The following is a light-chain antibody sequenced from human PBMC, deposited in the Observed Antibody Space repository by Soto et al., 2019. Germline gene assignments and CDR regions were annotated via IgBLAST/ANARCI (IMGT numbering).Light chain of an antibody. CDR1: QDINIY. Sequence: DIQMTQSPSSLSAFVGDRVTITCQASQDINIYLNWYQQKPGKAPKLLIYDASNLATGVPSKFSGGGSETDFTFTISSLQPEDIATYYFQQYGNLPLSFGGGTKVEIK. V-gene: IGKV1-33*01. J-gene: IGKJ4*01. CDR2: DAS. CDR3: QQYGNLPLS.